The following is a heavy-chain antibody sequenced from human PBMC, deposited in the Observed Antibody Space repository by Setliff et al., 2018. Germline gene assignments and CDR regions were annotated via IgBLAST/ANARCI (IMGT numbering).Heavy chain of an antibody. CDR2: ISGSGGST. CDR3: ARDRVYYGMDV. CDR1: GFTFSSYA. J-gene: IGHJ6*02. D-gene: IGHD3-10*01. V-gene: IGHV3-23*01. Sequence: GESLKISCAASGFTFSSYAMSWVRQAPGKGLEWVSAISGSGGSTYYADSVKGRFTISRDNSSNMLYLQMNSLRAEDTAVYYCARDRVYYGMDVWGQGTTVTVSS.